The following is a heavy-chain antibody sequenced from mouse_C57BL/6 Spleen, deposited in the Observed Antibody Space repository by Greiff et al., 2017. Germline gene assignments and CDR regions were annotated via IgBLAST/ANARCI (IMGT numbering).Heavy chain of an antibody. CDR3: ARPRFYDGYYGLAY. CDR2: IYPGSGST. CDR1: GYTFTSYW. V-gene: IGHV1-55*01. Sequence: QVQLQQPGAELVKPGASVKMSCKASGYTFTSYWITWVKQRPGQGLEWIGEIYPGSGSTNYNEQFKSKATLTVDTSSSTAYMQLSSLTSEDAAVYDCARPRFYDGYYGLAYWGQGALVTVSA. J-gene: IGHJ3*01. D-gene: IGHD2-3*01.